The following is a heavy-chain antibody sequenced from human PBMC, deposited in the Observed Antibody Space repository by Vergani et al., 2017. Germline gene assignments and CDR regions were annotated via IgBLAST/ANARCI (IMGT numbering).Heavy chain of an antibody. V-gene: IGHV4-34*01. J-gene: IGHJ4*02. CDR1: GGSFSGYY. CDR2: INHSGST. D-gene: IGHD6-19*01. Sequence: QVQLQQWGAGLLKPSETLSLTCAVYGGSFSGYYWSWIRQPPGKGLEWIGEINHSGSTNYNPSLKSRVTISIDTSKNQIPLKLSSVTAADTAVYYCARGGRQWLGRTYFDYWGQGTLVTVSS. CDR3: ARGGRQWLGRTYFDY.